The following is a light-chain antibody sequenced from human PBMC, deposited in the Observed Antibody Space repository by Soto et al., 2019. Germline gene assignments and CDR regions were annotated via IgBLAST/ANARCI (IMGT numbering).Light chain of an antibody. J-gene: IGKJ2*01. V-gene: IGKV1-5*03. CDR2: KAS. Sequence: DIQMTQSPSTLPASVGDRVTITCRASQSITNWLAWYQQKPGKAPNLLIYKASTLESGVPSRFSGSGSGTEFTLTISSLQPDDFATYYCQQYYTYSYTFGQGTKLEIK. CDR1: QSITNW. CDR3: QQYYTYSYT.